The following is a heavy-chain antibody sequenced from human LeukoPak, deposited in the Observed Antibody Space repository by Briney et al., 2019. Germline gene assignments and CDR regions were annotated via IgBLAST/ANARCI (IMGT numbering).Heavy chain of an antibody. CDR1: GYTFTGYY. CDR2: INPNSGGT. D-gene: IGHD4-17*01. Sequence: GASVKVSCKASGYTFTGYYMHWVRQAPGQGLEWRGWINPNSGGTNYAQNFQGRVTMTRNTSISTAYMELSRLRSDDTAVYYCARTGSYGDYVTFDYWGQGTLVTVSS. CDR3: ARTGSYGDYVTFDY. J-gene: IGHJ4*02. V-gene: IGHV1-2*02.